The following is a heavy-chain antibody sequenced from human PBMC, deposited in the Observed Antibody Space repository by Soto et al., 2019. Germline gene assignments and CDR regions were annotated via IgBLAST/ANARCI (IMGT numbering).Heavy chain of an antibody. V-gene: IGHV1-18*01. CDR2: ISAYNGER. CDR1: GYIFSNYG. Sequence: AASVKVSCKASGYIFSNYGINWMRQAPGQGLEWMGWISAYNGERKYAQKFQGRVSMTTDTSTNTAYLELGSLRSDDTAVYYCARASGTGVGTTSYWGQGTLVTVSS. D-gene: IGHD1-26*01. J-gene: IGHJ4*02. CDR3: ARASGTGVGTTSY.